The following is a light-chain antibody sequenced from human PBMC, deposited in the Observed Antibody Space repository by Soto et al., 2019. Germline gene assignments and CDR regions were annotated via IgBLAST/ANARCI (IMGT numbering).Light chain of an antibody. Sequence: QSVLMQPPSVSAAPGQRVTISCSGTNSNFGSFYVSWYQHLPGTAPKLLIYDNNKRPSGIPDRISGYKSGTSATLGISGLQTGDEADYYCGSWDNSLRAYVFGSGTKLTVL. CDR3: GSWDNSLRAYV. CDR1: NSNFGSFY. CDR2: DNN. V-gene: IGLV1-51*01. J-gene: IGLJ1*01.